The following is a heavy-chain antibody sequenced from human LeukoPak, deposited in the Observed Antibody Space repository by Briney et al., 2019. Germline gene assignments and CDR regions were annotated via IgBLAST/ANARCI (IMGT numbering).Heavy chain of an antibody. Sequence: GGSLRLSCAASGFTVSSNYMSWVRQAPGKGLEWVSVIYSGGSTYYADSVKGRFTISRDNSKNTLYLQMNSLRAEDTAVYYCARARWIQLSGAQDYWGQGTLVTVSS. D-gene: IGHD5-18*01. V-gene: IGHV3-66*01. CDR1: GFTVSSNY. CDR3: ARARWIQLSGAQDY. CDR2: IYSGGST. J-gene: IGHJ4*02.